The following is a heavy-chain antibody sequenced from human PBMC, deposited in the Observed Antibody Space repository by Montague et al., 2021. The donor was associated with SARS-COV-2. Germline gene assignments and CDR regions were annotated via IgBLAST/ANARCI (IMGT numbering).Heavy chain of an antibody. CDR1: GGSISSSSYY. D-gene: IGHD6-13*01. CDR3: ARVGRQQLVRLSGMDV. CDR2: IYYSGST. Sequence: ETLSLTCTVSGGSISSSSYYWGWIRQPPGKGLEWIGSIYYSGSTYYXXXLKSRVTISVDTSKNRFSLKLSSVTAADTAVYYCARVGRQQLVRLSGMDVWGQGTTVTVSS. V-gene: IGHV4-39*07. J-gene: IGHJ6*02.